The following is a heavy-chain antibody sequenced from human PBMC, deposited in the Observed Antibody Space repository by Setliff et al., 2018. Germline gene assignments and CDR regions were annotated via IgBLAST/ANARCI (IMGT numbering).Heavy chain of an antibody. CDR3: ARDVYDFRTGQGDP. CDR2: FWADGTIT. Sequence: SCKASGYSFTSYDINWVRLAAGQGLEWVAVFWADGTITNYADAVRGRFTASRDNAKNSLYLQMNSLRAEDTAVYYCARDVYDFRTGQGDPWGQGTRVTVSS. D-gene: IGHD3-3*01. J-gene: IGHJ5*02. V-gene: IGHV3-33*01. CDR1: GYSFTSYD.